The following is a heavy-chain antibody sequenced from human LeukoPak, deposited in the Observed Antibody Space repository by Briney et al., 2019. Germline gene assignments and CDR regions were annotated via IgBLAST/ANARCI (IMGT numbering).Heavy chain of an antibody. D-gene: IGHD2-2*01. Sequence: GASVKVSCKASGYTFTSYGISWVRQAPGQGLEWMGGIIPIFGTANYAQKFQGRVTITADEFTSTAYMELSSLRSEDTAVYYCAREPSGYCSSTSCYAFDIWGQGTMVTVSS. CDR1: GYTFTSYG. J-gene: IGHJ3*02. V-gene: IGHV1-69*13. CDR2: IIPIFGTA. CDR3: AREPSGYCSSTSCYAFDI.